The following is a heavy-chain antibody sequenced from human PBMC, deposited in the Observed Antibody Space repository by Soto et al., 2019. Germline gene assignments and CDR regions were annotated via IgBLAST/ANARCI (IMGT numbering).Heavy chain of an antibody. J-gene: IGHJ4*02. Sequence: EVPLVESGGGLVQPGGSLRLSCVVSGFSVSSNYMRWVRQAPGKGLDWVSVLYSDGSTYYADSVKGRFTISRHNSKNTLYLQMDSLRTEDTAVYYCARGGGPFMNSVTSPFDYWGQGTLVTVSS. V-gene: IGHV3-53*04. CDR3: ARGGGPFMNSVTSPFDY. D-gene: IGHD4-17*01. CDR1: GFSVSSNY. CDR2: LYSDGST.